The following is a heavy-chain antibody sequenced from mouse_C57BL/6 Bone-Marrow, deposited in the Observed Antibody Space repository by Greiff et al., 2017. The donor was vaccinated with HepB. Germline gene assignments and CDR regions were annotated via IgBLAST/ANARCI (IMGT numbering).Heavy chain of an antibody. V-gene: IGHV1-50*01. J-gene: IGHJ4*01. CDR2: IDPSDSYT. Sequence: VQLQQPGAELVKPGASVKLSCKASGYTFTSYWMQWVKQRPGQGLEWIGEIDPSDSYTNYNQKFKGKATLTVDTSSSTAYMQLSSLTSEDSAVYYCARLLDDAYAMDYWGQGTSVTVSS. CDR1: GYTFTSYW. CDR3: ARLLDDAYAMDY.